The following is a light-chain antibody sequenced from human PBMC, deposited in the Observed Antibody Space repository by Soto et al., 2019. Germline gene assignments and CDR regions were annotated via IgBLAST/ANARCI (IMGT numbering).Light chain of an antibody. CDR3: LLYYGGAQV. V-gene: IGLV7-43*01. Sequence: QAVVTQEPSLTVSPGGTVTLTCASSTGAVTSGYYPNWFQQKPGQAPRPLIYSTRNRHSWTPARFSGSLLGGIAALTLSGVQPEDEAEYYCLLYYGGAQVFGGGTKLTVL. CDR1: TGAVTSGYY. CDR2: STR. J-gene: IGLJ2*01.